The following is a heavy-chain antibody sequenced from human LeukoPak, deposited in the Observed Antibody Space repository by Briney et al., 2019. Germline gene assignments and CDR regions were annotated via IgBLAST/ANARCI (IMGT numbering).Heavy chain of an antibody. D-gene: IGHD6-13*01. V-gene: IGHV1-69*05. CDR3: ARASYSSHVLDY. J-gene: IGHJ4*02. CDR2: IIPIFGTA. CDR1: GGTFSSYA. Sequence: SVKVSCKASGGTFSSYAISWVRQAPGQGLEWMGRIIPIFGTANYAQKFQGRVTITTGESTSTAYMELSSLRSEDTAVYYCARASYSSHVLDYWGQGTLVTVSS.